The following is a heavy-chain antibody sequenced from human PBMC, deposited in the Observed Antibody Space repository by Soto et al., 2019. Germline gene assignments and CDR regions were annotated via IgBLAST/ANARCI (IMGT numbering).Heavy chain of an antibody. CDR2: IRNEANSYTT. V-gene: IGHV3-72*01. D-gene: IGHD3-10*01. CDR1: GFSFSDHY. J-gene: IGHJ4*02. Sequence: PGGSLRLSCAASGFSFSDHYMDWVRQAPGKGLEWVGRIRNEANSYTTEYAASVRGRFTISRDNSKNSLYLQMNSLKTEDTAVYYCVRALRDVTNYYFFNWGQGTLVTVSS. CDR3: VRALRDVTNYYFFN.